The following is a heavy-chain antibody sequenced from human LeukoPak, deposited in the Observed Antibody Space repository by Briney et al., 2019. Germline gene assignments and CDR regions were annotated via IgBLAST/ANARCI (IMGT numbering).Heavy chain of an antibody. J-gene: IGHJ4*02. CDR2: ISAYNGNT. V-gene: IGHV1-18*01. D-gene: IGHD2-2*01. CDR1: GYTFTSYG. Sequence: GASVKVSCKASGYTFTSYGITWVRQAPGQGLEWMGWISAYNGNTNYAQKLQGRVTMTTDTSTSTAYLDLRSLRSDDTAVYYCARAEQYQLLLHWGQGTLVTGSS. CDR3: ARAEQYQLLLH.